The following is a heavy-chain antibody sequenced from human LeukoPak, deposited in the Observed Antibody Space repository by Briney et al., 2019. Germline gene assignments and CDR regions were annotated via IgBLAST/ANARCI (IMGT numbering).Heavy chain of an antibody. CDR2: IIPIFGTA. V-gene: IGHV1-69*13. D-gene: IGHD2-2*01. CDR3: ARDGGAGYCSSTSCPSYAFDI. J-gene: IGHJ3*02. CDR1: GYTLTGYY. Sequence: SVKVSCKASGYTLTGYYIHWVRQAPGQGLEWMGGIIPIFGTANYAQKFQGRVTITADESTSTAYMELSSLRSEDTAVYYCARDGGAGYCSSTSCPSYAFDIWGQGTMVTVSS.